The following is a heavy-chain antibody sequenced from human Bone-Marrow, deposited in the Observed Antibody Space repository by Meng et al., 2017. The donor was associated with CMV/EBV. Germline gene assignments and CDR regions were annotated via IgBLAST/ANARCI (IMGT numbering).Heavy chain of an antibody. Sequence: SETLSLTCTVSGGSISSYYWSWIRQPPGKGLEWIGYIYYSGSTNYNPSLKSRVTMSVDTPKNQFSLKLSSVTAADTAVYYCARSYSSGELEYFQHWGQGTLVTVSS. CDR3: ARSYSSGELEYFQH. J-gene: IGHJ1*01. V-gene: IGHV4-59*01. D-gene: IGHD1-26*01. CDR2: IYYSGST. CDR1: GGSISSYY.